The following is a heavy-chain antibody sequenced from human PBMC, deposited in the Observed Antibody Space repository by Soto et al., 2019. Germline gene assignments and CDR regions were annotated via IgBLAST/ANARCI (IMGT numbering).Heavy chain of an antibody. CDR2: ISYEASNK. CDR3: GKEGVPAAPFGMDV. V-gene: IGHV3-30*18. D-gene: IGHD2-2*01. Sequence: GKGLEWVAVISYEASNKYYADYLKGRFTISRDKSTNTRHLKRNSLRGEATAVYYLGKEGVPAAPFGMDVWGQEATVTVPS. J-gene: IGHJ6*02.